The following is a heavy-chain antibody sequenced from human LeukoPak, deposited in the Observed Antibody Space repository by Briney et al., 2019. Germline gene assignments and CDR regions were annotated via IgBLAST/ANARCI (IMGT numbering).Heavy chain of an antibody. V-gene: IGHV3-33*01. D-gene: IGHD6-25*01. J-gene: IGHJ6*02. CDR1: GFTFSSYG. CDR2: IWYDGSNK. CDR3: ARELTSPIAAGYYYYGMDV. Sequence: PGGSLRLSCAASGFTFSSYGMHWVRQAPGKGLEWVAVIWYDGSNKYYADSVKGRFTISRDNSKNTLYLQMNSLRAEDTAVYYCARELTSPIAAGYYYYGMDVWGQGTTVTVSS.